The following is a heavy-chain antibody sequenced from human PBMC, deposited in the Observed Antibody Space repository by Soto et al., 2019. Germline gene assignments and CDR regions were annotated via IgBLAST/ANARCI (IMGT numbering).Heavy chain of an antibody. CDR1: GFTFSSYG. CDR2: IWYDGSNK. V-gene: IGHV3-33*01. CDR3: AREAPVTLGKAFDI. D-gene: IGHD2-21*02. J-gene: IGHJ3*02. Sequence: QVQLVESGGGVVQPGRSLRLSCAASGFTFSSYGMHWVRQAPGKGLEWVAVIWYDGSNKYYADSVKGRFTISRDNSKNTLYLQMNSLRAEDTAVYYCAREAPVTLGKAFDIWGQGTMVTVSS.